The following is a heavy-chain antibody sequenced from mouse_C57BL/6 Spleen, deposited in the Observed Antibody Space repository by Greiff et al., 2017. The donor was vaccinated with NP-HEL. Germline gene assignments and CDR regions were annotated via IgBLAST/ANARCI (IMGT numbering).Heavy chain of an antibody. D-gene: IGHD2-1*01. CDR2: IYPGDGDT. J-gene: IGHJ2*01. Sequence: QVQLQQSGAELVKPGASVKISCKASGYAFSSYWMNWVKQRPGKGLEWIGQIYPGDGDTNYNGKFKGKATLTADKSSSTAYMQLSSLTSEDSAVYFCARSLYYGNSYFDYWGQGTTLTVSS. V-gene: IGHV1-80*01. CDR1: GYAFSSYW. CDR3: ARSLYYGNSYFDY.